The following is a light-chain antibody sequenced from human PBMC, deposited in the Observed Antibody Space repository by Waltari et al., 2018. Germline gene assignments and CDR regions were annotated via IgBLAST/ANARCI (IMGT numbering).Light chain of an antibody. CDR3: CSYAGSVV. J-gene: IGLJ2*01. Sequence: QSALTQPSPVSGSPGPSVTISCTGTSSDVGGYNYVSWYQQYPGKAPKLMIYDVSKRPSGVPDRFSGSKSGNTASLTISGLQAEDEADYYCCSYAGSVVFGGGTKLTVL. V-gene: IGLV2-11*01. CDR2: DVS. CDR1: SSDVGGYNY.